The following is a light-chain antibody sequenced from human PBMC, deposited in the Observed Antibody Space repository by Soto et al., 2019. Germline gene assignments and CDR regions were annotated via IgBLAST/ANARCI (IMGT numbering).Light chain of an antibody. CDR3: ETWYSNPLWV. CDR2: LEGSGSY. V-gene: IGLV4-60*02. J-gene: IGLJ3*02. CDR1: SGHSTYS. Sequence: QSVLTQSSSASASLGSSVKLTCTLSSGHSTYSIAWHQQQPGKAPRYLMKLEGSGSYNKGSGVPDRFSGSSSGADRYLTISNLQFEDGGGYYCETWYSNPLWVFGGGTKLTVL.